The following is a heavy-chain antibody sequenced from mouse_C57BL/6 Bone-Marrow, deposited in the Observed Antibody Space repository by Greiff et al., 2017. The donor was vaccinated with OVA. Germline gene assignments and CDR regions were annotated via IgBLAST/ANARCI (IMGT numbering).Heavy chain of an antibody. Sequence: VQLQQSGAELVRPGTSVKMSCKASGYTFTNYWIGWAKQRPGHGLEWIGDIYPGGGYTNYNEKFKGKATLTADKSSSTAYMQFSSLTSEDSAIYYCARPGDYAPFAYWGQGTLVTVSA. V-gene: IGHV1-63*01. J-gene: IGHJ3*01. D-gene: IGHD2-4*01. CDR1: GYTFTNYW. CDR3: ARPGDYAPFAY. CDR2: IYPGGGYT.